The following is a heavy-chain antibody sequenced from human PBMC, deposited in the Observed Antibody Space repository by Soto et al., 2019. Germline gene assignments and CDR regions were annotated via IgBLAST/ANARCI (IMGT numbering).Heavy chain of an antibody. Sequence: EVRLVESGGGLVQPGGSLSLSCVASGFTLANSWMTWIRHTPGKGLEWVAYINGDGSEKSYVDSVKGRFTISRDNAKNSLDLQMNSLRAEDTAVYYCARDPSFGAFDIWGQVIVVSVSA. V-gene: IGHV3-7*01. J-gene: IGHJ3*02. CDR1: GFTLANSW. CDR2: INGDGSEK. D-gene: IGHD3-16*01. CDR3: ARDPSFGAFDI.